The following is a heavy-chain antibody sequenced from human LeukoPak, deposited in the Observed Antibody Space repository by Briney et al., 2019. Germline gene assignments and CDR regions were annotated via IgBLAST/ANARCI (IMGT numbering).Heavy chain of an antibody. V-gene: IGHV3-53*01. CDR1: GFTFSSYS. Sequence: PGGSLRLSCAASGFTFSSYSMNWVRQAPGKGLEWVSVIYSGGSTYYADSVKGRFTISRDNSKNTLYLQMNSLRAEDTAVYYCASGFDYWAREPWSPSPQ. CDR3: ASGFDY. CDR2: IYSGGST. J-gene: IGHJ4*02.